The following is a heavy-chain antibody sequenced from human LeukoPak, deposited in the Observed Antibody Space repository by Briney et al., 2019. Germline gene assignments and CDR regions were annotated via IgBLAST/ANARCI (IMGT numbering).Heavy chain of an antibody. D-gene: IGHD5-12*01. CDR3: ARTDWTIVATISAFDI. Sequence: GASVKVSCKASGYTFTGYYMHWVRQAPGQGLEWMGWINPNSGGTNYAQKFQGRVTMTRDTSISTAYMELSRLRSDDTAVYYCARTDWTIVATISAFDIWGQGTMVAVSS. J-gene: IGHJ3*02. V-gene: IGHV1-2*02. CDR2: INPNSGGT. CDR1: GYTFTGYY.